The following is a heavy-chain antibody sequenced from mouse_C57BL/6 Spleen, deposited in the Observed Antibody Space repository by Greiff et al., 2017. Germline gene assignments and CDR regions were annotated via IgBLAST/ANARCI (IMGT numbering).Heavy chain of an antibody. CDR1: GFTFSDAW. J-gene: IGHJ2*01. CDR3: LITTVVAGDY. V-gene: IGHV6-6*01. Sequence: EVKLMESGGGLVQPGGSMKLSCAASGFTFSDAWMDWVRQSPEKGLEWVAEIRNKANNHATYYAKSVKGRFTISRDDSKSSVYLQMNSLRAEDTGIYYCLITTVVAGDYWGQGTTLTVSS. CDR2: IRNKANNHAT. D-gene: IGHD1-1*01.